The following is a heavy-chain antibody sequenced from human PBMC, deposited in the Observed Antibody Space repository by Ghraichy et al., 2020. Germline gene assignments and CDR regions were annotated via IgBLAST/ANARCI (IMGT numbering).Heavy chain of an antibody. D-gene: IGHD4-11*01. J-gene: IGHJ4*02. CDR1: GFSLRTSGMR. Sequence: SGPTLVKPTQTLTLTCTFSGFSLRTSGMRVSWIRQPPGKALEWLARIDWDDATFYGTSLKTRLTISKYTSKNQVVLTMTNMDPVDTATYYCARINSDYIHDYWGQGTLVTVSS. CDR2: IDWDDAT. V-gene: IGHV2-70*04. CDR3: ARINSDYIHDY.